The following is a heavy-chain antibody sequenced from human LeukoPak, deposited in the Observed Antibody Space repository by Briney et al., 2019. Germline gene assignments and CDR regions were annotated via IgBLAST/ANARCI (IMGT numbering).Heavy chain of an antibody. CDR3: ARDMYYYDSSGYFYAFDL. CDR1: GGTFSSYA. D-gene: IGHD3-22*01. J-gene: IGHJ3*01. V-gene: IGHV1-69*13. CDR2: IIPIFGTA. Sequence: SVKVSCKASGGTFSSYAISWVRQAPGQGLEWMGGIIPIFGTANYAQKFQGRVTITADESTSTAYMELSSLRSEDTAVYYCARDMYYYDSSGYFYAFDLWGQGTMVTVSS.